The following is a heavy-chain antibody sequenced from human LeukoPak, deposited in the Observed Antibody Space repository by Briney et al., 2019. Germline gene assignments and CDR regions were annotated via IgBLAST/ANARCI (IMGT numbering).Heavy chain of an antibody. V-gene: IGHV3-9*01. CDR3: AKDTPGFLFHYYFDY. D-gene: IGHD2/OR15-2a*01. CDR2: ISWNSGSI. Sequence: GGSLRISCAASGFTFDDYAMHWVRQAPGKGLEWVSGISWNSGSIGYADSVKGRFTISRDNAKNSLYLQMNSLRAEDTALYYCAKDTPGFLFHYYFDYWGQGTLVTVSS. J-gene: IGHJ4*02. CDR1: GFTFDDYA.